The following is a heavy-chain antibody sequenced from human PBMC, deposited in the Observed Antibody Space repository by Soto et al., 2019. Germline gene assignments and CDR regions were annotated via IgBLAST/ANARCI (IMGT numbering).Heavy chain of an antibody. CDR3: AKCSVGTVRTSGWCKWFDP. CDR2: IRVGGGDT. J-gene: IGHJ5*02. V-gene: IGHV3-23*01. Sequence: EVRLLESGGGLAQPGGSRRLSCAASGFTFSSSAMNWVRQAPGKGLEWVSSIRVGGGDTFYADSVRGRFTVSRAISRNTLYLQMNSLRAEDTAIYYCAKCSVGTVRTSGWCKWFDPWGQGTLVSVSS. CDR1: GFTFSSSA. D-gene: IGHD6-19*01.